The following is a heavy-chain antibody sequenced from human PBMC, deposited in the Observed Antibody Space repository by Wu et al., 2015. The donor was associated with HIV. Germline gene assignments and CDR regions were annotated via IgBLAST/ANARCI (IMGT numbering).Heavy chain of an antibody. CDR1: GGTFSSYA. CDR3: ARAELGYCSSTSCPNWFDP. Sequence: QVQLVQSGAEVKKPGSSVKVSCKASGGTFSSYAISWVRQAPGQGLEWMGGIIPIFGTANYAQKFQGRVTITTDESTSTAYMELSSLRSEDTAVYYCARAELGYCSSTSCPNWFDPWGQGTLVTVSS. J-gene: IGHJ5*02. V-gene: IGHV1-69*05. D-gene: IGHD2-2*01. CDR2: IIPIFGTA.